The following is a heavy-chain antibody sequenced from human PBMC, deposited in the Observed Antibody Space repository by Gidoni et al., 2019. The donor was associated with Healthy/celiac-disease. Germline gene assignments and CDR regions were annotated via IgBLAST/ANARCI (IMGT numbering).Heavy chain of an antibody. V-gene: IGHV1-8*01. J-gene: IGHJ5*02. D-gene: IGHD6-6*01. CDR1: GYTFTSYD. CDR2: MNPNSGNT. CDR3: ASVKAARRNWFDP. Sequence: QVQLVQSGAEVKKPGASVKVSCTASGYTFTSYDLNWVRQATGQGLEWMGWMNPNSGNTGYAQKFQGRVTMTRNTSISTAYMELSSLRSEDTAVYYCASVKAARRNWFDPWGQGTLVTVSS.